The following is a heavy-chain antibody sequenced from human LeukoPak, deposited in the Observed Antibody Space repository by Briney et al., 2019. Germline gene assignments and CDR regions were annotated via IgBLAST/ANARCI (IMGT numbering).Heavy chain of an antibody. D-gene: IGHD6-19*01. V-gene: IGHV3-30*18. CDR3: AKDTDTYSSGWYFDY. J-gene: IGHJ4*02. Sequence: GGSLRLSCAASGFTFSSYGMHWVRQAPGKGLEWVAVISYDGSNKYYADSVKGRFTISRGNSKNTLYLQMNSLRAEDTAVYYCAKDTDTYSSGWYFDYWGQGTLVTVSS. CDR2: ISYDGSNK. CDR1: GFTFSSYG.